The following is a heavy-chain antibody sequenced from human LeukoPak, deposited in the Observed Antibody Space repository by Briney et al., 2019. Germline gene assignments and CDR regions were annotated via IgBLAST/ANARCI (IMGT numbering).Heavy chain of an antibody. CDR3: ARDYNC. J-gene: IGHJ4*02. D-gene: IGHD3-10*01. V-gene: IGHV3-11*01. CDR2: ISPSGTVI. CDR1: GFTFTDYY. Sequence: TGGSLRLSCSAPGFTFTDYYMSWIRQAPGKGLEWVLYISPSGTVIYYGDSVKGRFTISRDNAKKSLYLQMNSLRAEDTAVYYCARDYNCWGQGTLVTVSS.